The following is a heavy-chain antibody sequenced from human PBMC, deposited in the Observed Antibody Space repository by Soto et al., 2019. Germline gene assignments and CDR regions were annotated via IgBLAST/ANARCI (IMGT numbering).Heavy chain of an antibody. CDR1: GYTFTDYY. D-gene: IGHD6-6*01. Sequence: ASVKVSCKASGYTFTDYYIHWVRQAPGQGLEWMGWINPNNGDTNYAQKFQGRVTVTSDTSISTVYVEVRRLRSDDTAVYYCARSVSFVAPRPDYWGQGTLVTVSS. J-gene: IGHJ4*01. CDR2: INPNNGDT. CDR3: ARSVSFVAPRPDY. V-gene: IGHV1-2*02.